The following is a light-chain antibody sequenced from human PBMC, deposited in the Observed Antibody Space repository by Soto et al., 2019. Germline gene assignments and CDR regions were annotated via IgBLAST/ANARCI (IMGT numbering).Light chain of an antibody. J-gene: IGKJ1*01. CDR2: GAS. CDR1: QSVSSN. Sequence: EIVMTQSPATLSVSPGERATLSCRASQSVSSNLAWYQQKPGQAPRLLIYGASTSATGIPARFSGSGSGTEFTLTISSLPSEDFAVYYCQQYNNWPPVTFGQGTKVEIK. V-gene: IGKV3-15*01. CDR3: QQYNNWPPVT.